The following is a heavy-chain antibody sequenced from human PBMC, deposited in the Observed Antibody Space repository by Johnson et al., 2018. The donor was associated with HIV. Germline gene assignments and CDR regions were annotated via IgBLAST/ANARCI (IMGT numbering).Heavy chain of an antibody. D-gene: IGHD3-3*01. V-gene: IGHV3-73*01. CDR2: IRSKANSYAT. J-gene: IGHJ3*02. CDR1: RFTFSGSA. Sequence: VQLVESGGGVVQPGRSLRLSCAASRFTFSGSAIHWVRQASGKGLEWVGRIRSKANSYATAYAASVKGRFTISRDDSKNTAYLQMNSLKIEDTAVYYCTRSDSTYYNFWSGYYTGAFDIWGQGTMVTVSS. CDR3: TRSDSTYYNFWSGYYTGAFDI.